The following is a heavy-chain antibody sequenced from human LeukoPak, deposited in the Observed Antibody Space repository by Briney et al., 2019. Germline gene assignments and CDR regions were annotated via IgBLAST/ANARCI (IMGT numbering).Heavy chain of an antibody. Sequence: GGSLRLSCAASGFTVSSNYMSWVRQAPGKGLEWVSVIYSGGSTYYADSVKGRFTISRDNSKNTLYLQMNSLRAEDTAVYYCATTPTYGSGSYYFDYWGQGTLVTVSS. CDR1: GFTVSSNY. CDR2: IYSGGST. J-gene: IGHJ4*02. V-gene: IGHV3-53*01. CDR3: ATTPTYGSGSYYFDY. D-gene: IGHD3-10*01.